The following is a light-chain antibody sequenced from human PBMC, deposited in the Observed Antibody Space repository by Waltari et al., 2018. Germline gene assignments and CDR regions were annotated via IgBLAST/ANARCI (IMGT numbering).Light chain of an antibody. Sequence: QSTLTHPASVSGSPAQSITIPCTVTNSDVGASNYFSWYQQLPGKAPKLMIYDVNKWPSGVSNRFSGSKSGNTASLTISGLQAEDEADYYCSSYTNRDTHVIFGGGTKLTVL. V-gene: IGLV2-14*03. CDR3: SSYTNRDTHVI. CDR1: NSDVGASNY. J-gene: IGLJ2*01. CDR2: DVN.